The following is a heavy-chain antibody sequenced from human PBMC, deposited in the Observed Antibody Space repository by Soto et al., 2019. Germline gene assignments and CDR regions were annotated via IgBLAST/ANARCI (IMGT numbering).Heavy chain of an antibody. J-gene: IGHJ4*02. D-gene: IGHD2-15*01. CDR2: IYYSGST. CDR1: GGSLSSSSYY. Sequence: QLQLQESGPGLVKPSETLSLTCTVSGGSLSSSSYYWGWIRQPPGKGLEWIGSIYYSGSTYYNPSLKSRVTISVDTSKNQFSLKLSSVTAADTAVYYCARHTPAISISDHWGQGTLVTVSS. V-gene: IGHV4-39*01. CDR3: ARHTPAISISDH.